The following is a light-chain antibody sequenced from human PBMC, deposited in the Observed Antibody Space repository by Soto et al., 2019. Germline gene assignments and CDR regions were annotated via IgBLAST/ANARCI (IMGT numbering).Light chain of an antibody. Sequence: EIVLTQSPGTLSLSPGERATLSCSASQSVSSSYLAWYQQKPGQAPRLLIYGASSRATGIPDRFSGSGSRTDFTLTISRLEPEDFAVYYCQQYGSSGRTFGQGTKVEIK. CDR2: GAS. V-gene: IGKV3-20*01. J-gene: IGKJ1*01. CDR1: QSVSSSY. CDR3: QQYGSSGRT.